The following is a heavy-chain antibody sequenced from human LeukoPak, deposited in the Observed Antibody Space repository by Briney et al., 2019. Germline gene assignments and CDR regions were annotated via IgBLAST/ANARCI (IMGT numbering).Heavy chain of an antibody. V-gene: IGHV3-64*01. Sequence: PGGSLRLSCAASGFTFSSYAMHWVRQAPGKGLEYVSAISSNGGSTYYANSVKGRFTISRDNSKNTLYLQMGSLRAEDIAVYYCARQSSRYCSSTSCYIFDYWGQGTLVTVSS. D-gene: IGHD2-2*02. CDR3: ARQSSRYCSSTSCYIFDY. CDR1: GFTFSSYA. CDR2: ISSNGGST. J-gene: IGHJ4*02.